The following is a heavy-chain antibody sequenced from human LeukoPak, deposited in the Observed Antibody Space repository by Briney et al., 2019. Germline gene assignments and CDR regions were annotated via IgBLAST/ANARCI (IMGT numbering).Heavy chain of an antibody. J-gene: IGHJ6*02. V-gene: IGHV4-59*01. CDR3: ARDKNYYGMDV. Sequence: SETLSLTCTVSGGSICSYYWSWIRQPPGKGLEWIGYIYYSGSTNYSPSLKSRVTISVDTSKNQFSLKLSSVTAADTAVYYCARDKNYYGMDVWGQGTTVTVSS. CDR2: IYYSGST. CDR1: GGSICSYY.